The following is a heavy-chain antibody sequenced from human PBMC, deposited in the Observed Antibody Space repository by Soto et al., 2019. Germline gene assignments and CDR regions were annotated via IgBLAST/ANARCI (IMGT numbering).Heavy chain of an antibody. CDR1: GGTFSSYS. D-gene: IGHD2-15*01. CDR3: ASPMKCSGGSCYFSYFDY. V-gene: IGHV1-69*02. CDR2: IIPILGLA. Sequence: QVQLVQSGAEVKKPGSSVKVSCKASGGTFSSYSISWVRQAPGQGLEWMGRIIPILGLANYAQKFQGRVTMTADKSTSTVYMDLSSLRSEDTAVYYCASPMKCSGGSCYFSYFDYWGQGTLVTVSS. J-gene: IGHJ4*02.